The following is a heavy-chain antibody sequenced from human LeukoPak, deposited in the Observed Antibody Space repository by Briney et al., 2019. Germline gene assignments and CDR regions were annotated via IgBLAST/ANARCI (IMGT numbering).Heavy chain of an antibody. CDR2: INHSGST. CDR3: ARGRRWLQFSFFSDYYYYMDV. V-gene: IGHV4-34*01. Sequence: KASETLSLTCAVYGGSFSGYYWSWIRQPPGKGLEWIGEINHSGSTNYNPSLKSRVTISVDTSKNQFSLKLSSVTAADTAVYYCARGRRWLQFSFFSDYYYYMDVWGKGTTVTVSS. CDR1: GGSFSGYY. J-gene: IGHJ6*03. D-gene: IGHD5-24*01.